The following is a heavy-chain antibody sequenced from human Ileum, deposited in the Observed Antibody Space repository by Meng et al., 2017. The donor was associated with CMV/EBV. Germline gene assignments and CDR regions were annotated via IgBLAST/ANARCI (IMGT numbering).Heavy chain of an antibody. V-gene: IGHV1-2*02. CDR1: GYTFTGYY. CDR3: ARDRSIICSSTSCYAVGRWFDP. Sequence: ASVKVSCKASGYTFTGYYMHWVRQAPGQGLEWMGWINPNSGGTNYAQKFQGRVTMTRDTSISTDYMELNRLRSDDTAVYYCARDRSIICSSTSCYAVGRWFDPWGQGTLVTVSS. D-gene: IGHD2-2*01. J-gene: IGHJ5*02. CDR2: INPNSGGT.